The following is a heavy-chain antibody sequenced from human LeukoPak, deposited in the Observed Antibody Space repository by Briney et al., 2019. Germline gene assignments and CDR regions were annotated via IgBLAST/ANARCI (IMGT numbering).Heavy chain of an antibody. CDR3: SRITTNGYFEY. V-gene: IGHV3-7*01. CDR2: IRWDDER. D-gene: IGHD1-1*01. J-gene: IGHJ4*02. Sequence: PGGSLRLSCSASGFTFRSFWMGWVRQAPGKGLEWVASIRWDDERHHVDSVTGRFSVSRDNAKNSLYLQMNSLRAEDTAVYFCSRITTNGYFEYWGQGALVTVSS. CDR1: GFTFRSFW.